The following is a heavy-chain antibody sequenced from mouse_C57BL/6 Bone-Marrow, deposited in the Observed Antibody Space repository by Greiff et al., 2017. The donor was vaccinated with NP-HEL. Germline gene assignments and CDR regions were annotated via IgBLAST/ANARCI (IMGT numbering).Heavy chain of an antibody. D-gene: IGHD1-1*01. V-gene: IGHV3-6*01. CDR3: ARDHYGRGFAY. CDR1: GYSITSGYY. CDR2: ISYDGSN. J-gene: IGHJ3*01. Sequence: VQLKESGPGLVKPSQSLSLTCSVTGYSITSGYYWNWLRQFPGNKLEWMGYISYDGSNNYNPSLKNRISITRDTSKNQFFLKLNSVTTEDTATYYCARDHYGRGFAYWGQGTLVTVSA.